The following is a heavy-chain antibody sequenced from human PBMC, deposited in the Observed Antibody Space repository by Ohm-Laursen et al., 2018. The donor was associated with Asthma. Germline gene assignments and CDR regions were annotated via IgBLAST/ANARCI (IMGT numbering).Heavy chain of an antibody. CDR3: AREVVRGGNYDYIWGSDYYYGMDV. V-gene: IGHV3-21*01. D-gene: IGHD3-16*01. CDR2: ISTASSFI. J-gene: IGHJ6*02. CDR1: GYTFSRYS. Sequence: SLRLSCAAAGYTFSRYSIHWVRQIPGKGLEWVASISTASSFIYYADSVKGRFTISRDNAKNSLYLQMNSLRAEDTAVYYCAREVVRGGNYDYIWGSDYYYGMDVWGQGTTVTVSS.